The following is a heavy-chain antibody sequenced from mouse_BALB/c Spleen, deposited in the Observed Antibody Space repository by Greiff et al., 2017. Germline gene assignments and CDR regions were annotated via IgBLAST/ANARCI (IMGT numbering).Heavy chain of an antibody. J-gene: IGHJ3*01. CDR1: GDSITSGY. V-gene: IGHV3-8*02. CDR3: AREVRRGSAY. D-gene: IGHD2-14*01. CDR2: ISYSGST. Sequence: EVKLMESGPSLVKPSQTLSLTCSVTGDSITSGYWNWIRKFPGNKLEYMGYISYSGSTYYNPSLKSRISITRDTSKNQYYLQLNSVTTEDTATYYCAREVRRGSAYWGQGTLVTVSA.